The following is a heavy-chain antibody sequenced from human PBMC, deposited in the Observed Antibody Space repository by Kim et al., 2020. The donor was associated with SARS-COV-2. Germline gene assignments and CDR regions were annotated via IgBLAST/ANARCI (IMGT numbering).Heavy chain of an antibody. CDR2: INHSGST. Sequence: SETLSLTCAVYGGSFSGYYWSWIRQPPGKGLEWIGEINHSGSTNYNPSLKSRVTISVDTSKNQFSLKLSSVTAADTTVYYCAGGVVAVAGTYGMDVWGQGTTVTVSS. J-gene: IGHJ6*02. CDR1: GGSFSGYY. D-gene: IGHD6-19*01. V-gene: IGHV4-34*01. CDR3: AGGVVAVAGTYGMDV.